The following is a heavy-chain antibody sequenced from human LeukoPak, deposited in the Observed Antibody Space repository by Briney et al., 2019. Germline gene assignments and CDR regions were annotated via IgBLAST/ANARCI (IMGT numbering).Heavy chain of an antibody. Sequence: ASVKVSCKASGYTFTSYYLHWVRQAPGQGLEWMGTINPSSDSTKYAQKFQGRVTMTRDTSTSTVYMELSSLRSEDTAVYYCARGFAYGSGSTHFDYWGQGTLVTVSS. CDR2: INPSSDST. CDR1: GYTFTSYY. CDR3: ARGFAYGSGSTHFDY. V-gene: IGHV1-46*01. D-gene: IGHD3-10*01. J-gene: IGHJ4*02.